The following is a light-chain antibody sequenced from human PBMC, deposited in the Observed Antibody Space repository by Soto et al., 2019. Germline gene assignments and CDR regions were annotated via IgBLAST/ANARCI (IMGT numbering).Light chain of an antibody. CDR2: GAF. J-gene: IGKJ1*01. CDR1: QSVSNNY. Sequence: EIVLTQSPGTLSLSPGERATLSCRASQSVSNNYLAWYQQESGQAPRLLIYGAFSRANGIPVRFSGSASGTDFTLTISSLQSEDFALYYCQQYYDWPPTFGQGTKVDIK. V-gene: IGKV3-20*01. CDR3: QQYYDWPPT.